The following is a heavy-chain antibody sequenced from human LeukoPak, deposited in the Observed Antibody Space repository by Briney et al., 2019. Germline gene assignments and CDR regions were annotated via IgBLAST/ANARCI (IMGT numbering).Heavy chain of an antibody. V-gene: IGHV3-33*01. CDR3: ARDPYPYYYDSSGYIGHFDY. CDR2: IWYDGSNK. Sequence: RESLRLSCAASGFTFSSYGMHWVRQAPGKGLEWVAVIWYDGSNKYYADSVKGRFTISRDNSKNTLYLQVNSLRAEDTAVYYCARDPYPYYYDSSGYIGHFDYWGQGTLVTVSS. D-gene: IGHD3-22*01. J-gene: IGHJ4*02. CDR1: GFTFSSYG.